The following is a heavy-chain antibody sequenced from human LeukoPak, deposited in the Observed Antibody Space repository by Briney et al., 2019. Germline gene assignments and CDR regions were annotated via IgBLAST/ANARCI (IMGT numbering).Heavy chain of an antibody. CDR3: ARVELRNGWYRLMGGYFDY. J-gene: IGHJ4*02. Sequence: ASVKVSCKASGYTFTSYGISWVRQAPGQGLEWMGWISAYNGNTNYAQELQGRVTMTTDTSTSTAYMELRSLRSDDTAVYYCARVELRNGWYRLMGGYFDYWGQGTLVTVSS. V-gene: IGHV1-18*01. CDR1: GYTFTSYG. D-gene: IGHD6-19*01. CDR2: ISAYNGNT.